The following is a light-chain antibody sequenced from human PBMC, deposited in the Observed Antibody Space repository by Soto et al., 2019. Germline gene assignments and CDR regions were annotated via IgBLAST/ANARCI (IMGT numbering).Light chain of an antibody. CDR2: DVA. V-gene: IGLV2-11*01. Sequence: QSALIQPRSVSGSPGQSVTISCAGTSSDVGRYAYVSWYQQHPGKVPKLIMYDVANRPSGVPDRFSGSKSGNTASLTISGLQPEDDADYYCCSFAGNLFVFGTGNKVTVL. CDR1: SSDVGRYAY. CDR3: CSFAGNLFV. J-gene: IGLJ1*01.